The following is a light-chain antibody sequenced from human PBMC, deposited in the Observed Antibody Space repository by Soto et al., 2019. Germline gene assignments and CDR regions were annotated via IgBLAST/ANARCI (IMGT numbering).Light chain of an antibody. J-gene: IGKJ4*01. CDR2: DAS. CDR3: QQRSDWPPLT. V-gene: IGKV3-11*01. Sequence: EIVLTQSPATLSLSPGERATLSCRASQSVSNYLAWYKQKPGQAPRLLIYDASNRATGIPARFSGSGSGTDFTLTISSLEPEDVAVYYCQQRSDWPPLTFGGGTKVEIK. CDR1: QSVSNY.